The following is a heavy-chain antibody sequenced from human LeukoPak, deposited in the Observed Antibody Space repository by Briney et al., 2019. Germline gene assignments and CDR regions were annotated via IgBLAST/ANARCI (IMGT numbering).Heavy chain of an antibody. CDR2: IRYDGSNK. Sequence: PGGSLRLSCAASGFTFSSYGMHWVRQAPGKGLEWVAFIRYDGSNKYYADSVKGRFTISRDNSKNTLYLQMNSLRAEDTAVYYCAKAWGYDFWSGHAFDYWGQGTLVTVSS. D-gene: IGHD3-3*01. CDR1: GFTFSSYG. J-gene: IGHJ4*02. CDR3: AKAWGYDFWSGHAFDY. V-gene: IGHV3-30*02.